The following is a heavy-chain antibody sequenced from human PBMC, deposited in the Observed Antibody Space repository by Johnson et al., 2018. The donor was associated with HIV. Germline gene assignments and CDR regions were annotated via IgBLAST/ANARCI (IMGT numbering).Heavy chain of an antibody. Sequence: VQLVESGGGLVQPGGSLRLSCAASGFTFSSYDMHWVRQATGKGLEWVSAIGTAGDTYYPGSVKGRFTISRDNAKNTLYLQMNSLRAEDTAVYYCARARVIAGAFDIWGQGTMVTVSS. V-gene: IGHV3-13*01. CDR3: ARARVIAGAFDI. CDR1: GFTFSSYD. CDR2: IGTAGDT. D-gene: IGHD2-21*01. J-gene: IGHJ3*02.